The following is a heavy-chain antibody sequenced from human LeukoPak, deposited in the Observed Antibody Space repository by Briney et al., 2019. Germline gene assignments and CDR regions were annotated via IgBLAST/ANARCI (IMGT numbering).Heavy chain of an antibody. V-gene: IGHV4-38-2*01. CDR1: GFSITSGDY. J-gene: IGHJ4*02. D-gene: IGHD4-11*01. Sequence: PSETLSLTCDVSGFSITSGDYWGWIRQSPGRGLEWIGSISHSGDTYYIPSLRSRVTMSLDTSRNQFSLDLRSVSAADTAVYFCARVGPLAVGTGKRDYSFDYWGQGTLVTVSS. CDR2: ISHSGDT. CDR3: ARVGPLAVGTGKRDYSFDY.